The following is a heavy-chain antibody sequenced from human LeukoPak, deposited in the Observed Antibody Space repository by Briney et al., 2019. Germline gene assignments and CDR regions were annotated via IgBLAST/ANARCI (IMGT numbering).Heavy chain of an antibody. V-gene: IGHV4-30-4*01. CDR2: IYYSGST. D-gene: IGHD4-17*01. Sequence: ASQTLSLTCTVSGGSISSGDYYWSWIRQPPGKGLEWIGYIYYSGSTYYNPSLKSRVTMSVDTSKNQFSLRLTSVTAADTAVYYCARDADYGHDFWGQGTLVTVSS. J-gene: IGHJ4*02. CDR3: ARDADYGHDF. CDR1: GGSISSGDYY.